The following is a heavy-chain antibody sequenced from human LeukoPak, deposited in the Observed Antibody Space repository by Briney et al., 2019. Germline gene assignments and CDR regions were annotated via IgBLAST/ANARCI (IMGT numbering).Heavy chain of an antibody. Sequence: GGSLRLSCAASGFTFSSYSMNWVRQAPGKGLEWVSCISSSSSYIYYADSVKGRFTISRDNAKNSLYLQMNSLRVEDTAVYYCAKGSSRYSSSWNALGLRRTKDAFDIWGQGTMVTVSS. J-gene: IGHJ3*02. CDR3: AKGSSRYSSSWNALGLRRTKDAFDI. CDR2: ISSSSSYI. CDR1: GFTFSSYS. D-gene: IGHD6-13*01. V-gene: IGHV3-21*01.